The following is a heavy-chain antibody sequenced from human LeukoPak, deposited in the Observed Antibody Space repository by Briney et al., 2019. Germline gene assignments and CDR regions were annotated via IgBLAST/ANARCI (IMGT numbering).Heavy chain of an antibody. CDR3: AKASIAAAGTYYYYGMDV. V-gene: IGHV3-9*01. CDR1: GFTFDDYA. J-gene: IGHJ6*02. CDR2: ISWNSGSI. D-gene: IGHD6-13*01. Sequence: GRSLRLSCAVSGFTFDDYAMHWVRQAPGKGLEWVSGISWNSGSIGYADSVKGRFTISRDNAKNSLYLQMNSLRAEDTALYYCAKASIAAAGTYYYYGMDVWGQGTTVTVSS.